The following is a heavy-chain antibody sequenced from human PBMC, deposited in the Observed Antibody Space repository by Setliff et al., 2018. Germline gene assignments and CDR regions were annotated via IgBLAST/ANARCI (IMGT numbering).Heavy chain of an antibody. V-gene: IGHV4-4*02. CDR2: INHSGNT. D-gene: IGHD6-6*01. CDR3: ARGRNVAARLLDS. Sequence: SETLSLTCAVSGDSISSGNWWSWVRQPPEKGLEWIGEINHSGNTNYNPSLKSRVTISVDTSKNQFSLTMSSVTAADAAVYYCARGRNVAARLLDSWGQGTLVTVSS. CDR1: GDSISSGNW. J-gene: IGHJ4*02.